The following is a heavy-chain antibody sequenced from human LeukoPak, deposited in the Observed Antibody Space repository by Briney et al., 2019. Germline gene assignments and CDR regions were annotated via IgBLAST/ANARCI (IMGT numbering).Heavy chain of an antibody. CDR1: GGSICGYI. J-gene: IGHJ4*02. CDR3: ATVNPDYGDDHYFFDY. V-gene: IGHV4-59*01. D-gene: IGHD4-17*01. CDR2: IYYSGDT. Sequence: SETLSLTCSGSGGSICGYIWSWIRQRPGKGLERIGYIYYSGDTNYNTSLKSRASMSLDTSNNQFSLKLSSVTAADTALYFCATVNPDYGDDHYFFDYWGQGTLVTVSS.